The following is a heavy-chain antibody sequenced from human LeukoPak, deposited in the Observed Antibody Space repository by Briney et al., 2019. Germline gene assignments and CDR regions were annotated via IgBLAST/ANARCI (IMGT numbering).Heavy chain of an antibody. Sequence: PGGSLRLSCAASGFTFSDYYMSGIRQAPGKGLEGVSYISSRGSTIYYADSVEGRCTISRDNAKNSLYLQMNSPRAEDTAVYYCARGYYYDSSWFDPWGQGTLVTVSS. V-gene: IGHV3-11*01. D-gene: IGHD3-22*01. CDR1: GFTFSDYY. CDR3: ARGYYYDSSWFDP. CDR2: ISSRGSTI. J-gene: IGHJ5*02.